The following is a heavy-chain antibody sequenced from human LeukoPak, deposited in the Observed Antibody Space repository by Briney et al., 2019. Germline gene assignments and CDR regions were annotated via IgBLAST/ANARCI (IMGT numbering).Heavy chain of an antibody. D-gene: IGHD1-26*01. CDR1: GYTFSSYA. V-gene: IGHV3-30-3*01. CDR3: ARATGGSYAY. J-gene: IGHJ4*02. CDR2: ISYDGSNK. Sequence: PGGSLRLSCAGSGYTFSSYAMQWVRQAPGKGLEWVAVISYDGSNKYYADSVKGRFTISRDNSKNTLYLQMNSLRAEDTAVYYCARATGGSYAYWGQRTLVTVSS.